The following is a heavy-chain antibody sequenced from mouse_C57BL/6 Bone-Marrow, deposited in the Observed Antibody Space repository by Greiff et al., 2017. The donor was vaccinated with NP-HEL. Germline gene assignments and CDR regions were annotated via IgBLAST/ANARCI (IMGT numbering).Heavy chain of an antibody. V-gene: IGHV1-64*01. Sequence: VQLQQSGAELVKPGASVKLSCKASGYTFTSYWMHWVKQRPGQGLEWIGMIHPNSGSTNYNEKFKSKATLTVDKSSSTAYMQLSSLTSEDSAVYYCARCHFPSYFDYWGQGTTLSVSS. CDR2: IHPNSGST. D-gene: IGHD6-1*01. J-gene: IGHJ2*01. CDR3: ARCHFPSYFDY. CDR1: GYTFTSYW.